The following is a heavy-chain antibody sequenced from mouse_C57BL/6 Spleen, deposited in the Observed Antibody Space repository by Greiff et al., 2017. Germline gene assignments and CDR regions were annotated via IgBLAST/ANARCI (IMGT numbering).Heavy chain of an antibody. Sequence: EVKLVESGGGLVKPGGSLKLSCAASGFTFSSYAMSWVRQTPEKRLEWVATISDGGSYTYYPDNVKGRFTISRDNAKNNLYLQMSHLKSEDTAMYYCARDYYGNYVAYWGQGTLVTVSA. CDR2: ISDGGSYT. V-gene: IGHV5-4*01. CDR1: GFTFSSYA. J-gene: IGHJ3*01. CDR3: ARDYYGNYVAY. D-gene: IGHD2-1*01.